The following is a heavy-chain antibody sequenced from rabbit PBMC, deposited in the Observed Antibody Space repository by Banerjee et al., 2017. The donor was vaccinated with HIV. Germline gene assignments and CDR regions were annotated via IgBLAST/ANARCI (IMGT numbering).Heavy chain of an antibody. D-gene: IGHD4-1*01. Sequence: QSLEESGGDLVKPGASLTLTCTASGFDLSSYYYMCWVRQAPGKGLELIACIYTNGGSSGKTYYATWAKGRFTISKASWTTVTLQMTSLTAADTASYFCARDLAGVIGWNFGLWGPGTLVTVS. CDR1: GFDLSSYYY. CDR3: ARDLAGVIGWNFGL. CDR2: IYTNGGSSGKT. J-gene: IGHJ4*01. V-gene: IGHV1S40*01.